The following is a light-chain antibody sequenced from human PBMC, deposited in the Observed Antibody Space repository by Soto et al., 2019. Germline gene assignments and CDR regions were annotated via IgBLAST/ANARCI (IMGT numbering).Light chain of an antibody. J-gene: IGKJ3*01. Sequence: EIVLTQSPATLSLSPGERATLSCRASQSVSSYLAWYQQKPGQAPRLLIYDASNRATGIPARFSGSGSGTDFTLTISSLEPEDFAFYYCQQLSNLPITFGPGTKVDIK. V-gene: IGKV3-11*01. CDR1: QSVSSY. CDR3: QQLSNLPIT. CDR2: DAS.